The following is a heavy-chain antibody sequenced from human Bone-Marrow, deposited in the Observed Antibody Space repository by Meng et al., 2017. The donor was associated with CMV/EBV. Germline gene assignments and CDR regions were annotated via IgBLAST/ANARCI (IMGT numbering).Heavy chain of an antibody. CDR1: GGSISSSSYY. D-gene: IGHD2-2*02. CDR3: ARGGCSSTSCYIEGYYYYYYGMDV. Sequence: GSLRLSCTVSGGSISSSSYYWGWIRQPPGKGLEWIGSIYYSGSTYYNPSLKSRVTISVDTSKNQFSLKLSSVTAADTAVYYCARGGCSSTSCYIEGYYYYYYGMDVCGQGTTVAASS. CDR2: IYYSGST. V-gene: IGHV4-39*07. J-gene: IGHJ6*02.